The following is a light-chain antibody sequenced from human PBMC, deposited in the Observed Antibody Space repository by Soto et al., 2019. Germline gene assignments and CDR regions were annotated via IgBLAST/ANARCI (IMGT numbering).Light chain of an antibody. J-gene: IGLJ2*01. CDR1: SSNLGSYD. CDR3: QSYDNSLSGSL. CDR2: GNN. Sequence: QSVLTQPPSVSGAPGQRVTISCTGSSSNLGSYDVYWYQQLPGTAPKLLIYGNNNRPSGVPDRFSGSKSGTSASLAITGLQAEDEADYYCQSYDNSLSGSLFGGGTKLTVL. V-gene: IGLV1-40*01.